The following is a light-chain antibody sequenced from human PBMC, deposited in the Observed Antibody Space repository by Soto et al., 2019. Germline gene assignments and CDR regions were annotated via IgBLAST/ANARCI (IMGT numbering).Light chain of an antibody. CDR2: DAS. CDR3: QQRSNWPRSIT. CDR1: QSVSSY. J-gene: IGKJ5*01. V-gene: IGKV3-11*01. Sequence: EIVLTQSPATLSLSPADRATLSCRASQSVSSYLAWYQQKPGQAPRLLIYDASNSATGIPARFSGRGSGTDFTLSVSTLDPEDFAVYYCQQRSNWPRSITFGQGKRLEIK.